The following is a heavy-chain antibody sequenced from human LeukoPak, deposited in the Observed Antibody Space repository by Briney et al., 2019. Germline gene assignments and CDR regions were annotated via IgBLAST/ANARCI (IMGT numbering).Heavy chain of an antibody. CDR1: GGSISSSSYY. CDR3: ARTTVVTTVYFQH. J-gene: IGHJ1*01. D-gene: IGHD4-23*01. CDR2: IYYSGSA. Sequence: PSETLSLTCTVSGGSISSSSYYWGWIRQPPGKGLEWIGSIYYSGSANYNPSLKSRVTISVDTSKNQFSLKLSSVTAADTAVYYCARTTVVTTVYFQHWGQGTLVTVSS. V-gene: IGHV4-39*07.